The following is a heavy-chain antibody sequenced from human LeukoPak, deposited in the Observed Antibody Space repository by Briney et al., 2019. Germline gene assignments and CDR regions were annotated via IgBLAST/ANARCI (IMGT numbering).Heavy chain of an antibody. CDR1: GGSISSGGYY. D-gene: IGHD4-17*01. Sequence: PSETLSLTCTVSGGSISSGGYYWSWVRQHPEKGLEWIGYIYYSGTAYYNPSLKGRVTMSVDTSKNQFSLKLDSVTAADTAVYYCAGFSNDHGVKFDYWGQGTLVTVSS. J-gene: IGHJ4*02. CDR2: IYYSGTA. CDR3: AGFSNDHGVKFDY. V-gene: IGHV4-31*03.